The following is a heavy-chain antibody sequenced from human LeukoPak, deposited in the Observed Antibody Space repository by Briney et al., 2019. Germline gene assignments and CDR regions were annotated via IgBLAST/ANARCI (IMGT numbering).Heavy chain of an antibody. CDR3: ARDYGMSGSSRHYYYYYMDV. CDR1: GGSISSHY. D-gene: IGHD1-26*01. CDR2: IYYSGST. J-gene: IGHJ6*03. V-gene: IGHV4-59*11. Sequence: PSETLSLTCTVSGGSISSHYWSWIRQPPGKGLEWIGYIYYSGSTNYNPSLKSRVTKSVDTSKNQFSLKLSSVTAADTAVYYCARDYGMSGSSRHYYYYYMDVWGKGTTVTVSS.